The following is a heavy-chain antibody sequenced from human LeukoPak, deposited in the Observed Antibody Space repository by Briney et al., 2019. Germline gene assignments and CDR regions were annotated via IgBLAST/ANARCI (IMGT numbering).Heavy chain of an antibody. CDR1: GFTVSNNY. D-gene: IGHD3-3*01. Sequence: GGSLRLSCVASGFTVSNNYMSWVRQAPGKGLEWVSVIYSDGTTYYADSVKGRFTVSRDNSKNTLCLHMNSLRAEDTAVYYCARATANYDFWSGFSSYYGLDVWGQGTTVTVSS. V-gene: IGHV3-66*01. J-gene: IGHJ6*02. CDR3: ARATANYDFWSGFSSYYGLDV. CDR2: IYSDGTT.